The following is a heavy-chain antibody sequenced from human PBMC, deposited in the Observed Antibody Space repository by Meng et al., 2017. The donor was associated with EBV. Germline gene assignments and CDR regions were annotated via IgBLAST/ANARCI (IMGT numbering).Heavy chain of an antibody. CDR3: ARPFPSIVSPRLDPFGD. CDR1: GDSISSFYY. J-gene: IGHJ4*02. CDR2: AHYSGRT. D-gene: IGHD5/OR15-5a*01. Sequence: QLQLQESGPGQVKTSXTLFLTCTASGDSISSFYYWAWLRQPPGRGLEWIGSAHYSGRTYYSPSLSSRVTVSIDTSKNQFSLSLTSVTAADTALYYCARPFPSIVSPRLDPFGDWGQGALGTVSS. V-gene: IGHV4-39*01.